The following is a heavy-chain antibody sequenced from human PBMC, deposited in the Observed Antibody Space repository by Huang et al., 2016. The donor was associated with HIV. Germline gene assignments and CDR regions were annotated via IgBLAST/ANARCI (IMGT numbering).Heavy chain of an antibody. CDR2: MQYGGRN. J-gene: IGHJ4*02. D-gene: IGHD3-22*01. Sequence: LLLRESGSGLVKTSETMSLSCTVAFASISGNSEDWTRVRQSPGKGLEWIASMQYGGRNDYNPCLKRRVSRCVDTSQNQPCSLTLASVTAADTAVYFCASGPVIVSISRFYFEQWGPGILVTV. CDR3: ASGPVIVSISRFYFEQ. V-gene: IGHV4-39*02. CDR1: FASISGNSED.